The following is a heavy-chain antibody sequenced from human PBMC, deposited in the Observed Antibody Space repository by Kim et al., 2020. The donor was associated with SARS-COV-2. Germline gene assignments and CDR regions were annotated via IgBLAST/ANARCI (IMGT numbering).Heavy chain of an antibody. Sequence: GESLKISCKGSGYTFSNFWIHWVRQMPGKGLEWMGIINPGDSETRYSQSFQGQVSLSIDKSPSTIYLPWSSLKASDTAMYYCARQRYSSGLYFFDSWGQG. D-gene: IGHD2-15*01. CDR1: GYTFSNFW. V-gene: IGHV5-51*01. CDR3: ARQRYSSGLYFFDS. J-gene: IGHJ5*01. CDR2: INPGDSET.